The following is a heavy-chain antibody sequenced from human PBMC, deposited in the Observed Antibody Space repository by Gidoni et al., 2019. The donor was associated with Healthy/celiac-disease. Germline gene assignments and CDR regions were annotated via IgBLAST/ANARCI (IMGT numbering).Heavy chain of an antibody. D-gene: IGHD2-2*02. V-gene: IGHV1-69*01. CDR1: GGTFSSYA. Sequence: VQLVQSGAEVKKPGSSVKVSCQASGGTFSSYAIRWVRQAPGQGLEWMGGIIPSFGTANYAQKFQGRVTITADESTSTAYMELSSLRSEDTAVYYCARMAADIVVVPAAIAYSYYGMDVWGQGTTVTVSS. CDR2: IIPSFGTA. CDR3: ARMAADIVVVPAAIAYSYYGMDV. J-gene: IGHJ6*02.